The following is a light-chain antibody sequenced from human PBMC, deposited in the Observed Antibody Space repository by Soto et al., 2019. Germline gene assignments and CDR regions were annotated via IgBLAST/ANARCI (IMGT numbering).Light chain of an antibody. CDR2: KAS. V-gene: IGKV1-5*03. CDR3: QQGNAYPFT. CDR1: QSISTW. J-gene: IGKJ5*01. Sequence: DIQMTQSPSTLSASVGDRVTITCRASQSISTWLAWYQQKLGQAPKLLIYKASSLVSGVPSRISGSGSGTEFTVTITSLQPDDFATYYCQQGNAYPFTFGQGTRLEIK.